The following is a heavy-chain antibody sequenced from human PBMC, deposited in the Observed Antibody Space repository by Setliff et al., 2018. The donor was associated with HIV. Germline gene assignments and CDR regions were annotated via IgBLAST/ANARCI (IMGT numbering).Heavy chain of an antibody. J-gene: IGHJ4*02. CDR1: GGSVNSYH. V-gene: IGHV4-59*08. D-gene: IGHD2-21*02. Sequence: SETLSLTCSVSGGSVNSYHWSWIRQPPGKGLEWIGYIYKSGTTNYSPSLKSRVTISAGPSKNQFSLKLTSVTAADTAVYYCGRLSETAMASFDSWGPGTLVTVSS. CDR2: IYKSGTT. CDR3: GRLSETAMASFDS.